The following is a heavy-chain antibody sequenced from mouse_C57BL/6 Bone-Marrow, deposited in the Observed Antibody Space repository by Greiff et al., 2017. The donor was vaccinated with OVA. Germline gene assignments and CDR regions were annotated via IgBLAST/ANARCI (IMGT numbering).Heavy chain of an antibody. V-gene: IGHV5-9-1*02. CDR2: ISSGGDYI. CDR3: TREGDYDGGYYVGY. Sequence: EVKLVESGEGLVKPGGSLKLSCAASGFTFSSYAMSWVRQTPEKRLEWVAYISSGGDYIYYADTVKGRFTISRDNARNTLYLQMSSLKSEDTAMYYCTREGDYDGGYYVGYWGQGTTLTVSS. D-gene: IGHD2-4*01. J-gene: IGHJ2*01. CDR1: GFTFSSYA.